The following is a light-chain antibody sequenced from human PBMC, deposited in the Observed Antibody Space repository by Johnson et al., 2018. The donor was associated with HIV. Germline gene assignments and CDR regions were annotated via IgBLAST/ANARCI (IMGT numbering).Light chain of an antibody. J-gene: IGLJ1*01. V-gene: IGLV1-51*01. CDR2: DNN. Sequence: QSVLTQPPSVSAAPGQKVTISCSGSNSNIGNNYVSWYQQLPGTAPKLLIYDNNKRPSGIPDRFSGSKSGTSATLAITGLQTGDEADYYCGTWDSGLGAVYVFGPGTKVTVL. CDR3: GTWDSGLGAVYV. CDR1: NSNIGNNY.